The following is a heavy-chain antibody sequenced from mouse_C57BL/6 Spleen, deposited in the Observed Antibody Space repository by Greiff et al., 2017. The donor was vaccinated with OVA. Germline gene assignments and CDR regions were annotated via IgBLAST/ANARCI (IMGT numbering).Heavy chain of an antibody. CDR3: ARGDYYGSSRYYAMDY. CDR2: IYPGDGDT. D-gene: IGHD1-1*01. V-gene: IGHV1-82*01. Sequence: VQLQQSGPELVKPGASVKISCKASGYAFRSSWMNWVKQRPGKGLEWIGRIYPGDGDTNYNGKFKGQATLTADKSSSTAYMQLSSLTSEDSAVYFCARGDYYGSSRYYAMDYWGQGTSVTVSS. CDR1: GYAFRSSW. J-gene: IGHJ4*01.